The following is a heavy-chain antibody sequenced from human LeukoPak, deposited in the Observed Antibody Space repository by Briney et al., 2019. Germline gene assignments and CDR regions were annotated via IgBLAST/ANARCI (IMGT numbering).Heavy chain of an antibody. CDR1: GFPFSSYT. D-gene: IGHD4-17*01. V-gene: IGHV3-21*06. Sequence: GGSLRPSCVASGFPFSSYTLFWVRQAPGKGLEWGSSISYSSSYIYYGDSVKGRFTISRDNTKNSLNLQMDSLRTEDTAVYYCASRNYGEEYWGQGTLVTVSS. J-gene: IGHJ4*02. CDR2: ISYSSSYI. CDR3: ASRNYGEEY.